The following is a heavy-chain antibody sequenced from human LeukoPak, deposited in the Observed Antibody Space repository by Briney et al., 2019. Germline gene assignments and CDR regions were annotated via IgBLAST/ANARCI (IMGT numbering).Heavy chain of an antibody. J-gene: IGHJ4*02. Sequence: GGSLRLSCAASGFTFSSYEMNWVRQAPGKGLEWVSYISSSGSTIYYADSVKGRFTISRDNAKNSLYLQMNSLRAEDTALYYCASGQWELFVYWGQGTLVTVSS. CDR1: GFTFSSYE. V-gene: IGHV3-48*03. CDR2: ISSSGSTI. CDR3: ASGQWELFVY. D-gene: IGHD1-26*01.